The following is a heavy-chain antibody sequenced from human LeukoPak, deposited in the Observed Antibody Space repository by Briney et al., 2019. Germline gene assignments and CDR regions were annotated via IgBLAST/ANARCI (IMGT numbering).Heavy chain of an antibody. V-gene: IGHV6-1*01. D-gene: IGHD3-16*01. J-gene: IGHJ5*02. Sequence: SQTLSLTCAISGDSVSSNSAAWNWIRQSPSRGLEWLGRTYYRSKWYSEYAVSVRSRITINPDTSKNQFSLQLNSVTPEDTAVYYCAGDSGGSGWFDPWGQGTLVTVSS. CDR3: AGDSGGSGWFDP. CDR1: GDSVSSNSAA. CDR2: TYYRSKWYS.